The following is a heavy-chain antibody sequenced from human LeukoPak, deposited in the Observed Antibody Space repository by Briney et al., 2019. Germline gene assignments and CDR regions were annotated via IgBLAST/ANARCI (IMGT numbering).Heavy chain of an antibody. CDR2: VAWDGGGT. CDR3: IIGHGYKLEDYFYT. CDR1: GFNFDDYT. D-gene: IGHD5-24*01. V-gene: IGHV3-43*01. Sequence: GGSLRLSCAASGFNFDDYTMHWVRQAPGKGLEWVSLVAWDGGGTFFPAFVKGRITVFRENSKNSLLLDMNSLATDNTACYYFIIGHGYKLEDYFYTSGHRTLVTLSS. J-gene: IGHJ4*01.